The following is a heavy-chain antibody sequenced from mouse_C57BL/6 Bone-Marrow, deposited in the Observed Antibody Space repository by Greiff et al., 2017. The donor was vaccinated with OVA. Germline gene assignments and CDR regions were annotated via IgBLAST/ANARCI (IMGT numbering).Heavy chain of an antibody. CDR2: IYPRSGNT. V-gene: IGHV1-81*01. CDR1: GYTFTSYG. Sequence: QVQLQQSGAELARPGASVKLSCKASGYTFTSYGISWVKQRTGQGLEWIGEIYPRSGNTYYNEKFKGKATLTADKSSSTAYMELRSLTSEDSAVYFCARKGGYSNFPWFAYWGQGTLVTVSA. D-gene: IGHD2-5*01. J-gene: IGHJ3*01. CDR3: ARKGGYSNFPWFAY.